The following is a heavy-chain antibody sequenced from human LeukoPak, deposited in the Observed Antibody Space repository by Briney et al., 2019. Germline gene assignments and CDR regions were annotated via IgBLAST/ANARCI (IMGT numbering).Heavy chain of an antibody. CDR2: INPNSGGT. CDR3: ARAPNEVQAARRLRWFEP. V-gene: IGHV1-2*02. CDR1: GYTFTGYY. J-gene: IGHJ5*02. D-gene: IGHD2-2*01. Sequence: ASVKVSCKASGYTFTGYYMHCVRQAPGQGLEWMGWINPNSGGTNYAQKFQGRVTMTRDTSISTAYMELSRLSSDDTAVYYCARAPNEVQAARRLRWFEPWGQGTLVTVSS.